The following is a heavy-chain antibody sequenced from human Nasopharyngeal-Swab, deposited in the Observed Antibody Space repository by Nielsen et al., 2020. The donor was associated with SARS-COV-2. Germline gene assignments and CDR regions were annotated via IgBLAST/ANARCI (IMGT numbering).Heavy chain of an antibody. J-gene: IGHJ6*02. CDR2: IGTAGDT. CDR3: ARAAFGGTFYYYYGKDV. Sequence: GESLKISCAASGFTFSSYDMHWVRQAPGKGLEWVSAIGTAGDTYYPGSVKGRFTISRENAKNSLYLQMNSLRAGDTAVYYCARAAFGGTFYYYYGKDVWGQGTTVTVSS. D-gene: IGHD3-16*01. CDR1: GFTFSSYD. V-gene: IGHV3-13*01.